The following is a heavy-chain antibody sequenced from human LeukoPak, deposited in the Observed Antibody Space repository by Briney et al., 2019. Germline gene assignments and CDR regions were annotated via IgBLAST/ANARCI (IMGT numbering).Heavy chain of an antibody. CDR3: ARDWGSRGYYGMDV. CDR1: RFTLSSYD. Sequence: PGGSLRLSCAASRFTLSSYDMHWVRQATGKSLEWVSGIGTAGDTYYTGSVKGRLTVSRDNAMNPLYLQMNSLRAEDTAVYYCARDWGSRGYYGMDVWGQGTTVTVSS. V-gene: IGHV3-13*04. J-gene: IGHJ6*02. CDR2: IGTAGDT. D-gene: IGHD3-16*01.